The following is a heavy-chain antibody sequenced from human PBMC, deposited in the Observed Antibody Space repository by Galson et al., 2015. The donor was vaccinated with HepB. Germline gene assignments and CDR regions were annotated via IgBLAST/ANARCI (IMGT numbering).Heavy chain of an antibody. D-gene: IGHD5-12*01. J-gene: IGHJ4*02. Sequence: SLRLSCAASGFTFSSYWMHWVRQAPGKGLVWVSRINSDGSSTSYADSVKGRFTISRDNAKNTLYLQMNSLRAEDTAVYYCARDSEYSGYALDYWGQGTLVTVSS. V-gene: IGHV3-74*01. CDR1: GFTFSSYW. CDR2: INSDGSST. CDR3: ARDSEYSGYALDY.